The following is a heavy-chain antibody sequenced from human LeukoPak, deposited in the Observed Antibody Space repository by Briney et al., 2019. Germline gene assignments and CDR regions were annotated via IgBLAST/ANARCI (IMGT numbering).Heavy chain of an antibody. D-gene: IGHD6-19*01. CDR1: GFTFSSYA. CDR3: ARESRWLGFDY. Sequence: PGGSPRLSCAASGFTFSSYAMHWVRQAPGKGLEWVAVISYDGSNKYYADSVKGRFTISRDNSKNTLYLQMNSLRAEDTAVYYCARESRWLGFDYWGQGTLVTVSS. J-gene: IGHJ4*02. CDR2: ISYDGSNK. V-gene: IGHV3-30*04.